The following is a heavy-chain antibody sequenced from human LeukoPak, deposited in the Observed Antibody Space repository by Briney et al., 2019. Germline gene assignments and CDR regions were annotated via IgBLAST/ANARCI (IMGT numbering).Heavy chain of an antibody. CDR3: ARDNGYFDPRGDAFDI. D-gene: IGHD3-9*01. J-gene: IGHJ3*02. Sequence: PSETLSLTCTVSGGSISSYYWSWIRQHPGKGLEWIGYIYYSGSTYYNPSLKSRVTISVDTSKNQFSLKLSSVTAADTAVYYCARDNGYFDPRGDAFDIWGQGTMVTVSS. CDR2: IYYSGST. V-gene: IGHV4-59*06. CDR1: GGSISSYY.